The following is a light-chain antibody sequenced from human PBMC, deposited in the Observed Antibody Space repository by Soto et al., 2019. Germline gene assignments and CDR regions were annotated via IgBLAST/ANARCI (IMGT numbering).Light chain of an antibody. Sequence: SYELTQPPSVSVSPGQTASITCSGDKLGDKYACWYQQKPGQSLVLVIYQDSKRPSGIPERFSGSNSGNTATLTISGTQAMDEADYYCQAWDSSVVFVGGTKVTVL. V-gene: IGLV3-1*01. CDR2: QDS. CDR1: KLGDKY. CDR3: QAWDSSVV. J-gene: IGLJ2*01.